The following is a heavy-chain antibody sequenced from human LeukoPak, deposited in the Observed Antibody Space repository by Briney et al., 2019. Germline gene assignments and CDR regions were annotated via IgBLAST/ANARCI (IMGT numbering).Heavy chain of an antibody. V-gene: IGHV3-21*01. J-gene: IGHJ4*02. CDR3: ARGPEARYYDILTGYYPNDY. CDR2: IITLSATYL. CDR1: GFTFSSYS. Sequence: GGSLRLSCVASGFTFSSYSMNWVRQAPGRGLEWVSSIITLSATYLYYADSVKGRFTISRDNAKNSLYLQMNSLRAEDTAVYYCARGPEARYYDILTGYYPNDYWGQGTLVTVSS. D-gene: IGHD3-9*01.